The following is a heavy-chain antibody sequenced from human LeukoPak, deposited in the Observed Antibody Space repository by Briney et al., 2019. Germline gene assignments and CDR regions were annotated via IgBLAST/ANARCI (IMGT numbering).Heavy chain of an antibody. CDR1: GGSISSGDYY. Sequence: SETLSLTCTVSGGSISSGDYYWSWIRQPPGKGLEWIGYIYYSGSTYYNPSLRSRVTISVDTSKNQFSLKLSSVTAADTAVYYCVGGAPNWGFDFWGQGTLVTVSS. CDR3: VGGAPNWGFDF. CDR2: IYYSGST. J-gene: IGHJ4*02. V-gene: IGHV4-30-4*01. D-gene: IGHD7-27*01.